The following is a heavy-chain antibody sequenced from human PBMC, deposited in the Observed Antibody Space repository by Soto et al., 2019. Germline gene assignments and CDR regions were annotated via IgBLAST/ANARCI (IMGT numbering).Heavy chain of an antibody. Sequence: EVQLVESGGGLVQPGGSLRLSCAASGFTFSSYSMNWVRQAPGKGLEWVSYISSSSSTIYYADSLKGRFTISRDNAKNSLYLQMNSLRAEDTAVYYCARGGGCSGGSCNFDYWGQGTLVTVSS. D-gene: IGHD2-15*01. CDR3: ARGGGCSGGSCNFDY. J-gene: IGHJ4*02. V-gene: IGHV3-48*01. CDR2: ISSSSSTI. CDR1: GFTFSSYS.